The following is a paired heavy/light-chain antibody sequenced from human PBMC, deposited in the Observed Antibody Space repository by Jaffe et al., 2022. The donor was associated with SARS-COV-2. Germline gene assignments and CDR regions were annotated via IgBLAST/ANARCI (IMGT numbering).Light chain of an antibody. CDR2: RNN. J-gene: IGLJ2*01. CDR1: SNNVGNQG. CDR3: SAWDRSLYSVV. V-gene: IGLV10-54*04. Sequence: QAGLTQPPSVSKDLRQTATLTCTGDSNNVGNQGAAWLQQHQGHPPKLLSYRNNNRPSGVSERFSASRSGNTASLTITGLQPEDEADYYCSAWDRSLYSVVFGGGTKLTVL.
Heavy chain of an antibody. CDR2: IYGDGDK. Sequence: QITLKESGLTLVKPTQTLTLTCTYSGFSLNTNEVGVGWIRQPPRKALEWLTLIYGDGDKRYNPFLKSRLTITKDTSKNQVVFTMTNVDPVDTATYYCARARRDYDFWTGYFDSFDIWGQGTVVIVSS. J-gene: IGHJ3*02. D-gene: IGHD3-3*01. V-gene: IGHV2-5*02. CDR3: ARARRDYDFWTGYFDSFDI. CDR1: GFSLNTNEVG.